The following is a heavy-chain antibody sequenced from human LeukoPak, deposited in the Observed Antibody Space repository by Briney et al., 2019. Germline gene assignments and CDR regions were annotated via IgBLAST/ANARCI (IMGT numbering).Heavy chain of an antibody. Sequence: GESLKISCKGSGYSFTSYWIGWVRQMPGKGLEWMGIIYPGDSETRYSPSFQGQVTISADKSITTAYLQWSSLKASDTAMYYCARLSNDFWSGYAWFDPWGQDPWSPSPQ. J-gene: IGHJ5*02. V-gene: IGHV5-51*01. CDR1: GYSFTSYW. D-gene: IGHD3-3*01. CDR2: IYPGDSET. CDR3: ARLSNDFWSGYAWFDP.